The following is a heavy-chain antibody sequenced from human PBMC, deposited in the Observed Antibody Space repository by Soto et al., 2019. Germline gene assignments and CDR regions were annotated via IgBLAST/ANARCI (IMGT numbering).Heavy chain of an antibody. CDR2: INADNGNT. CDR1: GYTFSGSV. D-gene: IGHD4-17*01. Sequence: QVQLVQSGAEVKKPGASVKVSCKASGYTFSGSVMHWVRQAPGQGLEWMGWINADNGNTKYSQKFQGRGTMTWDTSASTAYMELSSLRSEDTAIYYCASEIDATTATSRDYWGQGTLVTVSS. J-gene: IGHJ4*02. V-gene: IGHV1-3*01. CDR3: ASEIDATTATSRDY.